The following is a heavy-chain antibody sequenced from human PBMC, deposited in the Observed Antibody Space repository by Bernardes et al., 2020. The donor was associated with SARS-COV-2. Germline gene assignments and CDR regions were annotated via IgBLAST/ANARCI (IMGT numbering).Heavy chain of an antibody. CDR2: ITDSGDST. CDR3: AKRRVEWELLHYFDS. J-gene: IGHJ4*02. V-gene: IGHV3-23*01. D-gene: IGHD1-26*01. CDR1: GFPFSSYT. Sequence: SLPLSFEFSGFPFSSYTMNLVRQAKGKGLEWVSPITDSGDSTYYADSVKGRFTISRDNSKDRLYLQMNSLRAEDTAVYFCAKRRVEWELLHYFDSWGQGTLVTVSS.